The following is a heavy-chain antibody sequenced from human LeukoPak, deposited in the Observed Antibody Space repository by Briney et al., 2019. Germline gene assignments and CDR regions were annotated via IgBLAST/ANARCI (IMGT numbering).Heavy chain of an antibody. Sequence: PSGTLSLTCTVSGGSISSYYWSWIRQPPGKGLEWIGYIYYSGSTNYNPSLKSRVTISVDTSKNQFSLKLSSVSAADTAVYYCARLLWYFDLWGRGTLVTVSS. CDR1: GGSISSYY. CDR3: ARLLWYFDL. CDR2: IYYSGST. J-gene: IGHJ2*01. V-gene: IGHV4-59*01.